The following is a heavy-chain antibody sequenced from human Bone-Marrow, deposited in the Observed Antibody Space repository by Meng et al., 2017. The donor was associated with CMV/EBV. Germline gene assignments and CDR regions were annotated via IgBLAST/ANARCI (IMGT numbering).Heavy chain of an antibody. Sequence: GGSLRLSCAASGFTFSSYSMNWVRQAPGKGLEWVSYIYSDGMTKWYAGSVRGRFTISRDNAKNSLYLQMNSLRAEDTAVYYCARDSDSVRYYDFWSGYYGMDVWGQGTTVTVSS. CDR3: ARDSDSVRYYDFWSGYYGMDV. CDR1: GFTFSSYS. CDR2: IYSDGMTK. D-gene: IGHD3-3*01. V-gene: IGHV3-48*04. J-gene: IGHJ6*02.